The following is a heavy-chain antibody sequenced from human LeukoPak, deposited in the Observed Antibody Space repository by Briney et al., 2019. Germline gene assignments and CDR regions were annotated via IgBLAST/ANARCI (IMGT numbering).Heavy chain of an antibody. CDR3: ARGVEMATISEGYYFDY. D-gene: IGHD5-24*01. Sequence: TSETLSLTCAVYGGSFSGYYWSWIRQPPGKGLEWIGEINHSGSTNYNPSLKSRVTISVDTSKNQFSLKLSSVTAADTAVYYCARGVEMATISEGYYFDYWGQGTLVTVSS. CDR2: INHSGST. CDR1: GGSFSGYY. V-gene: IGHV4-34*01. J-gene: IGHJ4*02.